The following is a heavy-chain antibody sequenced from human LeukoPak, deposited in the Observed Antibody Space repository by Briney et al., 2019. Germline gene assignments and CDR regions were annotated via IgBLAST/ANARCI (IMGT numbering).Heavy chain of an antibody. CDR3: AKGRYCSSTSCGYYGMDV. J-gene: IGHJ6*04. Sequence: GGSLRLSCAASGFTFSSYGMHWVRQAPGKGLEWVAVISYDGSNKYYADSVKGRFTISRDNSKNTMNLQMNSLRAEDTAVYYCAKGRYCSSTSCGYYGMDVWGKGTTVTVSS. D-gene: IGHD2-2*01. CDR2: ISYDGSNK. CDR1: GFTFSSYG. V-gene: IGHV3-30*18.